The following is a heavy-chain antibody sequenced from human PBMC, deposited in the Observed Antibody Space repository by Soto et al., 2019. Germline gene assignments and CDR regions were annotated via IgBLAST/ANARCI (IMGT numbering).Heavy chain of an antibody. CDR1: GFTFSSYG. Sequence: GGSLRLSCAASGFTFSSYGMHWVRQAPGKGLEWVAVIWYDGSNKYYADSVKGRFTISRDNSKNTLYLQMNSLRAEDTAVYYCARDGFYSLAAATENYFDYWGQGTLVTVSS. CDR3: ARDGFYSLAAATENYFDY. D-gene: IGHD6-13*01. J-gene: IGHJ4*02. CDR2: IWYDGSNK. V-gene: IGHV3-33*01.